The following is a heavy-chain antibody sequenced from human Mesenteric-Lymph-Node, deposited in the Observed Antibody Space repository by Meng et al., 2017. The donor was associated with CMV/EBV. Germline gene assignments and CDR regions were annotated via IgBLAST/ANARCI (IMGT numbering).Heavy chain of an antibody. CDR1: GFTFTSYW. Sequence: GESLKISCAASGFTFTSYWMHWVRQAPGKGLVWVSRINSDGSSTTYADSVKGRFTISRDNAKNSLYLQMNSLRAEDTAVYYCARALGHFYAMDVWGQGTTVTVSS. V-gene: IGHV3-74*01. CDR3: ARALGHFYAMDV. CDR2: INSDGSST. J-gene: IGHJ6*02.